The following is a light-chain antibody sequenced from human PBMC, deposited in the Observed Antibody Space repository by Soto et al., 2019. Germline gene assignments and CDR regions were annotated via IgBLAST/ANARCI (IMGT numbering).Light chain of an antibody. V-gene: IGKV3-15*01. CDR3: QQYNDWPLT. CDR1: QSVNSN. J-gene: IGKJ4*01. CDR2: GAS. Sequence: EKVMTQSPAALSVSPGERATLSCRASQSVNSNLAWYQRKPGQAPRLLLYGASPRATGIPARFSGSASGTEFPHTISSLQSEDSAVYYCQQYNDWPLTFGGGTKVEI.